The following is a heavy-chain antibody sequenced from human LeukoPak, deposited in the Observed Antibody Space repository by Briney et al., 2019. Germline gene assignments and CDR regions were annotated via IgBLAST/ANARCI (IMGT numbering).Heavy chain of an antibody. V-gene: IGHV4-34*01. Sequence: SETLSVTCAVYGGSFSGYYWSWIRQPPGKGLEWIGEINHSGSTNYNPSLKSRVTISVDTSKNQFSLKLSSVTAADTAVYYCARGGSIFGVVIKFDYWGQGTLVTVSS. CDR1: GGSFSGYY. CDR2: INHSGST. J-gene: IGHJ4*02. D-gene: IGHD3-3*01. CDR3: ARGGSIFGVVIKFDY.